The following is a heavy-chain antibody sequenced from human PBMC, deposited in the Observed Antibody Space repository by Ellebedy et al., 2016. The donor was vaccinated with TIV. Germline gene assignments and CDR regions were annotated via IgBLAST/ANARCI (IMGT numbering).Heavy chain of an antibody. Sequence: SETLSLTCTVSGGSINNYYWSWVRQPPGKGLEWIGYIYYSGSTNYNPSLKSRVTISVDTSKNQFSLKLSSVTAADTAVYYCAREVYSSGWYELDWGQGTLVTVSS. CDR2: IYYSGST. CDR3: AREVYSSGWYELD. D-gene: IGHD6-19*01. V-gene: IGHV4-59*12. J-gene: IGHJ4*02. CDR1: GGSINNYY.